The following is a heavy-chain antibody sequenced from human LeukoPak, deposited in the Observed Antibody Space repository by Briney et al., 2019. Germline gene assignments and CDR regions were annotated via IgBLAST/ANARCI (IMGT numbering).Heavy chain of an antibody. CDR1: GGSISSSSYY. J-gene: IGHJ4*02. V-gene: IGHV4-39*07. CDR2: IYYSGST. CDR3: ATYSSGWYPFDY. Sequence: SETLSLTGTVSGGSISSSSYYWGWIRQPPGKGLEWIGSIYYSGSTYYNPSLKSRVTISVDTSKNQFSLKLSSVTAADTAVYYCATYSSGWYPFDYWGQGTLVTVSS. D-gene: IGHD6-19*01.